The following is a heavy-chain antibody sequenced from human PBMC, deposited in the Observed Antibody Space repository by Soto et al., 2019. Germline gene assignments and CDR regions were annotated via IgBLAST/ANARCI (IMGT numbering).Heavy chain of an antibody. CDR3: AKDYSSSWKYFDL. J-gene: IGHJ2*01. CDR2: ISGSGGST. D-gene: IGHD6-13*01. Sequence: GGSLRLSCAASGFNFSSYAMSWVRQAPGKGLEWVSGISGSGGSTYYADSVKGRFTISRDNSKNTLYLQMNSLRAEDTAVYYCAKDYSSSWKYFDLGGRGTLVTVP. CDR1: GFNFSSYA. V-gene: IGHV3-23*01.